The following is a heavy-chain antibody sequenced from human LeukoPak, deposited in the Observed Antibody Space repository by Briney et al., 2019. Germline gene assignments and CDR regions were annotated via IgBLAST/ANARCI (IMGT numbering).Heavy chain of an antibody. J-gene: IGHJ4*02. Sequence: ASVKVSCKASGYTFTGYYMHWVRQAPGQGLEWMGWINPNSGGTNYAQKFQGRVTMTRDTSISTAYMELSRLRSDDTAVYYCARVVAAIPEDYFDYWGQGTLATVSS. CDR2: INPNSGGT. CDR3: ARVVAAIPEDYFDY. CDR1: GYTFTGYY. V-gene: IGHV1-2*02. D-gene: IGHD2-15*01.